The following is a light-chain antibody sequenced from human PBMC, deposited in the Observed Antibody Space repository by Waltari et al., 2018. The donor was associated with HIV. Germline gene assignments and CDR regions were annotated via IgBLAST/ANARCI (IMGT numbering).Light chain of an antibody. CDR1: ALAKKY. Sequence: SYELTQPPSVSVSPGQTARITCSGDALAKKYAYWYQQKSGQAPVLVIYEDTKRPARIPDRLSGSSSGAMATLTISCAQLEAEGDYYCYSTDRSGYLFVFGTGPKVTVL. CDR2: EDT. CDR3: YSTDRSGYLFV. J-gene: IGLJ1*01. V-gene: IGLV3-10*01.